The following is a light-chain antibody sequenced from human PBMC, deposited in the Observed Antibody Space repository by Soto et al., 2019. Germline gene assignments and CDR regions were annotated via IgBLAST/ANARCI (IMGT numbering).Light chain of an antibody. CDR1: SSDVGSYNL. CDR3: CAYAGGSALNYV. V-gene: IGLV2-23*01. Sequence: QCVLTQPASVSGSPGQSITISCTGISSDVGSYNLLSSYKQHPCRAPKAMIYEGSKPPSGVSSRFTGSHSVNTASLTISGLQAEVEADYYCCAYAGGSALNYVFGTGTKVTVL. CDR2: EGS. J-gene: IGLJ1*01.